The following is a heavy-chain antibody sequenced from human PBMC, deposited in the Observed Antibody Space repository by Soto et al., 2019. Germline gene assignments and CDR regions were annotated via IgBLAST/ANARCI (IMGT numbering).Heavy chain of an antibody. Sequence: SETLSLTCIVSGGSISDKYWNWVRQPPGKGLEWIGLIFANGHTDYNPSLKSRVTMSVDASKNQFSLRLTSMTAADTAVYYCVASLAASGLNWLDPWGRGTLVTVSS. V-gene: IGHV4-4*07. J-gene: IGHJ5*02. CDR2: IFANGHT. D-gene: IGHD6-13*01. CDR1: GGSISDKY. CDR3: VASLAASGLNWLDP.